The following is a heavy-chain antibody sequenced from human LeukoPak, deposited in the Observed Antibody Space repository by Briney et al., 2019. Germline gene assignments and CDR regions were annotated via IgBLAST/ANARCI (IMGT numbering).Heavy chain of an antibody. CDR2: ISYSGST. Sequence: SETLSLTCTVSGGSISSHYWNWIRQPPGKGLEWIGHISYSGSTNYNPSLKSRVTMSVDTSKNHYSLKLSSVTAADTAVYYCARLSDRILGSYYFDYWGQGTLVTVSS. D-gene: IGHD3-9*01. CDR1: GGSISSHY. CDR3: ARLSDRILGSYYFDY. V-gene: IGHV4-59*08. J-gene: IGHJ4*02.